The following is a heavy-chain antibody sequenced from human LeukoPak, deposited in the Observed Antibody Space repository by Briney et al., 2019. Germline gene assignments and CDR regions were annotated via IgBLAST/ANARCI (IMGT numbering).Heavy chain of an antibody. D-gene: IGHD2-2*01. Sequence: PGRSLRLSCAASGFTFSSYGMHRVRQAPGKGLEWVAVIWYDGSNKYYADSVKGRFTISRDNSKNTLYLQMNSLRAEDTAVYYCARALSTSPLGYYYGMDVWGKGTTVTVSS. J-gene: IGHJ6*04. CDR2: IWYDGSNK. CDR3: ARALSTSPLGYYYGMDV. V-gene: IGHV3-33*01. CDR1: GFTFSSYG.